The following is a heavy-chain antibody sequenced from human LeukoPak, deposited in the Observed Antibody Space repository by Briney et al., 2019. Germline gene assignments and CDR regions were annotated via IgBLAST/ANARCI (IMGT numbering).Heavy chain of an antibody. V-gene: IGHV4-31*03. CDR1: GGSISSGGYY. J-gene: IGHJ4*02. D-gene: IGHD3-10*01. CDR2: IYYSGST. Sequence: PSETLSLTCTVSGGSISSGGYYWSWIRQHPGKGLEWIGYIYYSGSTYYNPSLKSRVTISVDTSKNQFPLKLSSVTAADTAVYYCARDMAYYYYYFDYWGQGTLVTVSS. CDR3: ARDMAYYYYYFDY.